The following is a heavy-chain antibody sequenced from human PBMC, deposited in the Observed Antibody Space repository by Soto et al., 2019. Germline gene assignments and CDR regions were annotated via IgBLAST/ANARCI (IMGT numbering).Heavy chain of an antibody. CDR1: GFTFSSYA. V-gene: IGHV3-30-3*01. D-gene: IGHD6-19*01. Sequence: GGSLRLSCAASGFTFSSYAMHWVRQAPGKGLEWVAVISYDGSNKYYADSVKGRFTISRDNSKNTLYLQMNSLRAEDTAVYYCARDWTKYSSGCHHWGQGTLVTVSS. CDR2: ISYDGSNK. CDR3: ARDWTKYSSGCHH. J-gene: IGHJ5*02.